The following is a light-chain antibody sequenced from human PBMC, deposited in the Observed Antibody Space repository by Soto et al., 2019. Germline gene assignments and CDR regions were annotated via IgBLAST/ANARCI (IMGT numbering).Light chain of an antibody. CDR2: EVS. V-gene: IGLV2-14*01. J-gene: IGLJ1*01. Sequence: QSLLTQPASVSGSPGQSITISCTGTSSDVGGYNYVSWYQQHPGKAPKLIIYEVSNRPTGVSNRFSGSKSGHTASLTISGLQSEDEADYFCTSYTRSSTLDVFGTGTKATVL. CDR1: SSDVGGYNY. CDR3: TSYTRSSTLDV.